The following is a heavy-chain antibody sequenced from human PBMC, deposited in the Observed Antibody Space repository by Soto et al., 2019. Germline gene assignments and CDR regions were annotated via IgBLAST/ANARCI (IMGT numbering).Heavy chain of an antibody. J-gene: IGHJ4*02. Sequence: DVELLESGGGLVQPGGSLTLSCAASGFSFSNYAMHWVRQAPGKGLEWVSTIKDSGDSTYYLDPVRGRFTISRDYSRNTLYLQMTSLRAEDTALYHCVKGGASYTSCWYANWGQGILVTVSS. CDR2: IKDSGDST. CDR1: GFSFSNYA. CDR3: VKGGASYTSCWYAN. V-gene: IGHV3-23*01. D-gene: IGHD6-13*01.